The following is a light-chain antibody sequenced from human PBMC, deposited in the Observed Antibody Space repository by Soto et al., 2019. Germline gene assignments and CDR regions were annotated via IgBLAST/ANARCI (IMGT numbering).Light chain of an antibody. Sequence: EIVMTQSPATLSVSPGERVTLSCRASQSAISNLSWYQQKPVQTPRLLIYDASTRATDIPARFSGSGSGTDFTLTISSLLSEDFAVYYCHQYYKWPLTFGGGTKVDI. CDR2: DAS. CDR1: QSAISN. J-gene: IGKJ4*01. V-gene: IGKV3-15*01. CDR3: HQYYKWPLT.